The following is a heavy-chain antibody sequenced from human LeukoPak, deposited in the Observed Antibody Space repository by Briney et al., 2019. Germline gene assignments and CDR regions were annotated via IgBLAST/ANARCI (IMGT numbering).Heavy chain of an antibody. J-gene: IGHJ4*02. CDR3: ARESRMITFGGVIVAYYFDF. D-gene: IGHD3-16*02. Sequence: ASVKVSCKASGYTFTGYYMHWVRQAPGQGLEWMGWINPNSGGTNYAQKFQGRVTVTADKSTSTVHMELSNLRSEDTAMYYCARESRMITFGGVIVAYYFDFWGQGTLVTVSS. V-gene: IGHV1-2*02. CDR2: INPNSGGT. CDR1: GYTFTGYY.